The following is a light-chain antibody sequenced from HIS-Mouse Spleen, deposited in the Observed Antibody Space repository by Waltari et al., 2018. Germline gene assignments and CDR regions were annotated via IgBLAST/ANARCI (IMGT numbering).Light chain of an antibody. CDR1: QSVSSN. CDR3: QQYNNWWT. Sequence: EIVMTQSPATLSVSPGERATPPCRASQSVSSNLAWYQQQPGQAPRLLIYGASTRATGIPARFSGSGSGTEFTLTISSMQSEDFAVYYCQQYNNWWTFGQGTKVEIK. J-gene: IGKJ1*01. CDR2: GAS. V-gene: IGKV3-15*01.